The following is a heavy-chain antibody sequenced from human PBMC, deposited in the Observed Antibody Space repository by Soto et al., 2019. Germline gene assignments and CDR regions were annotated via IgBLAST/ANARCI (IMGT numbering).Heavy chain of an antibody. V-gene: IGHV5-51*03. CDR2: TYPEDSQT. CDR1: GYSFTSYW. D-gene: IGHD3-9*01. Sequence: EVQLVQSGAEVKKPGESLKSSCKASGYSFTSYWIGWVRQISGKGLEWMGITYPEDSQTLYSPSFQGQVTISVDKSISTVYLQWSSLKASDTATYYCARRRYFDTLLDPWGQGTLVTVSS. J-gene: IGHJ5*02. CDR3: ARRRYFDTLLDP.